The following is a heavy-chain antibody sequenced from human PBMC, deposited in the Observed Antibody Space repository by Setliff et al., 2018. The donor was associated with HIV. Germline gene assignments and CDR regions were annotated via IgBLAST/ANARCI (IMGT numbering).Heavy chain of an antibody. Sequence: SETLSLTCAFNGGSFSGYYWMWIRQSPGEGLEWIGEINHSGNTNYNLSLKSRVTMSGDTSKNQFSLNLTSVTAADTAVYFCARGLGRGSGTYYNPPGYWGPGTLVTVSS. D-gene: IGHD3-10*01. V-gene: IGHV4-34*01. CDR3: ARGLGRGSGTYYNPPGY. CDR2: INHSGNT. J-gene: IGHJ4*02. CDR1: GGSFSGYY.